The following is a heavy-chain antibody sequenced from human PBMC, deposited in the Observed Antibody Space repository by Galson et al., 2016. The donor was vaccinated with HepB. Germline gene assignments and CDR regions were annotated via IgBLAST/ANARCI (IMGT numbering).Heavy chain of an antibody. V-gene: IGHV3-30*18. CDR1: GFTFSSYG. CDR2: ISYDGSNK. Sequence: SLRLSCAASGFTFSSYGMHWVRQAPGKGLEWVAVISYDGSNKYYADSVKGRFTISRDNSKNTLYLQMNNLRAEDTAVYYCAKDPKGYSGYGLFDYWGQGTLFTVSS. CDR3: AKDPKGYSGYGLFDY. J-gene: IGHJ4*02. D-gene: IGHD5-12*01.